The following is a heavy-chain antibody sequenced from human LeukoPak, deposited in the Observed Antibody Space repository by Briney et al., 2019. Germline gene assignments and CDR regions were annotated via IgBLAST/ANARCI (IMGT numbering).Heavy chain of an antibody. CDR1: RYSISSGYY. D-gene: IGHD2-15*01. Sequence: SETLSLTCTVSRYSISSGYYWGWIRQPPGKGLEWIGSIYHSGSTYYNPSLKSRVTISVDTSKNQFSLKLSSVTAADTAVYYCARGSGLLADEGFDYWGQGTLVTVSS. CDR2: IYHSGST. J-gene: IGHJ4*02. CDR3: ARGSGLLADEGFDY. V-gene: IGHV4-38-2*02.